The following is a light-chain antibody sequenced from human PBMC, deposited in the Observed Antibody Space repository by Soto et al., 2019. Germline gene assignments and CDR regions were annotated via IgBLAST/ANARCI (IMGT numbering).Light chain of an antibody. Sequence: QSALTQPASVSGSPGQSIAISCTGTSSDVGNYNLVSWYQQRPGKAPRLMIFEVNKRPSGVSDRFSGSKSGNTASLTISGLQADDEADYYCYSYAGSYVYYVFGAGTKVTVL. CDR2: EVN. CDR1: SSDVGNYNL. V-gene: IGLV2-23*02. J-gene: IGLJ1*01. CDR3: YSYAGSYVYYV.